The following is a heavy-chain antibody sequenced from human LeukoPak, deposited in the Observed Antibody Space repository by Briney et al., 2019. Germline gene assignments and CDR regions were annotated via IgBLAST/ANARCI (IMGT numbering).Heavy chain of an antibody. CDR3: ARGTEDSGYAPPVSLDF. V-gene: IGHV4-34*01. Sequence: SETLSLTCAVYGGSFSGYYWSWIRQPPGKGLEWIGEINHSGRTNHNPSLKSRVTISVDTSKNQFSLNLSSVTAADTAVYYCARGTEDSGYAPPVSLDFWGQGTLVTVSS. CDR1: GGSFSGYY. J-gene: IGHJ4*02. D-gene: IGHD5-12*01. CDR2: INHSGRT.